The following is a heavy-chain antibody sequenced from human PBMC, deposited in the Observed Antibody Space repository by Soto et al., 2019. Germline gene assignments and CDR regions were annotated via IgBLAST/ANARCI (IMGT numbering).Heavy chain of an antibody. V-gene: IGHV3-23*01. CDR2: ISGSGGGT. CDR3: AKDGYYYDSSGYFDY. CDR1: GFTFSSYA. Sequence: PGGSLRLSCAASGFTFSSYAMNWVRQAPGKGLEWVSAISGSGGGTYYADSVKGRFTISRDNSKNTVYLQMNSLRAEDTAVYYCAKDGYYYDSSGYFDYWGQGTLVTVSS. D-gene: IGHD3-22*01. J-gene: IGHJ4*02.